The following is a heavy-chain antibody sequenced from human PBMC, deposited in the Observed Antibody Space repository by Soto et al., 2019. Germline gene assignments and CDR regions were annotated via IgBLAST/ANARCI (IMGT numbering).Heavy chain of an antibody. CDR2: ISASGAST. CDR1: GFTFSSYA. CDR3: AKDPTRPIDY. V-gene: IGHV3-23*01. Sequence: EVQLLESGGGLVQPGGSLRLSCAASGFTFSSYAMTWVRQAPGKGLEWVSAISASGASTYYADSVKGRFTISRDNSKNTLYLQVNSLRAEDTAVYYCAKDPTRPIDYWGQGNLVTVSS. J-gene: IGHJ4*02.